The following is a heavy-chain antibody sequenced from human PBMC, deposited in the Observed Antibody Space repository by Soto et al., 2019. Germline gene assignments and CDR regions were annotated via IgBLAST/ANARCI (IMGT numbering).Heavy chain of an antibody. V-gene: IGHV3-30*18. D-gene: IGHD6-6*01. CDR2: ISYDGSNK. J-gene: IGHJ4*02. CDR1: GFTFSSYG. CDR3: AKDRLLWQLDY. Sequence: QVQLVESGGGVVQPGRSLRLSCAASGFTFSSYGMHWVRQAPGKGLEWVAVISYDGSNKYYADSVKGRFTISRDNSKNTLYLQMNSLRAEGTAVYYCAKDRLLWQLDYWGQGTLVTVSS.